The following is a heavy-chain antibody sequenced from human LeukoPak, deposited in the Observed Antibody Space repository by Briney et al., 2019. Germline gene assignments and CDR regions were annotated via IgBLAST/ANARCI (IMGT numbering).Heavy chain of an antibody. CDR2: YDPADGET. V-gene: IGHV1-24*01. CDR3: ATQLSSGWPLRHLPFDY. J-gene: IGHJ4*02. D-gene: IGHD3-22*01. CDR1: GYTLTVLS. Sequence: GASVKVSCMVSGYTLTVLSMHWVRQAPGKGLEWMGGYDPADGETIYAQKFQGRVTMTEDTSTDTAYMELSSLRSEDTAVYYCATQLSSGWPLRHLPFDYWGQGTLVTVSS.